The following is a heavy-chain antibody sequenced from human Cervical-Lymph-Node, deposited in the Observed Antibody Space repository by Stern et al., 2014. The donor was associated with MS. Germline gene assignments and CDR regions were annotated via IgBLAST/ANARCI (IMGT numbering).Heavy chain of an antibody. D-gene: IGHD6-13*01. CDR3: ARGGSSWSGQRRYNWFDP. J-gene: IGHJ5*02. CDR1: GFTFSDYY. V-gene: IGHV3-11*01. CDR2: ISGSGTTI. Sequence: VQLVESGGGLVKPGGSLRLSCAASGFTFSDYYLTWIRQAPGTGLEWVSYISGSGTTIYYADSVKGRFTISRDNAKNSLYLQMNSLRAEDTAVYYCARGGSSWSGQRRYNWFDPWGQGTLVTVSS.